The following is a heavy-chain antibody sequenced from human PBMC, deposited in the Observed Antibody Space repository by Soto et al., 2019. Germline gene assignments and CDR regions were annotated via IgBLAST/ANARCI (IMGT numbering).Heavy chain of an antibody. J-gene: IGHJ6*02. CDR3: ARAPYYDILTGLYYYYYGMDV. CDR1: GGSFSGYY. Sequence: SETLSLTCAVYGGSFSGYYWSWIRQPPGKGLEWIGEINHSGSTNYNPSLKSRVTISVDTSKNQFSLKLSSVTAADTAVYYCARAPYYDILTGLYYYYYGMDVWGQGTTVTVSS. CDR2: INHSGST. V-gene: IGHV4-34*01. D-gene: IGHD3-9*01.